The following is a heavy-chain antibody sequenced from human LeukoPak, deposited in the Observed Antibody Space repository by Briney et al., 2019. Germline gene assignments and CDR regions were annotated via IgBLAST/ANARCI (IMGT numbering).Heavy chain of an antibody. CDR1: GGSISSYY. J-gene: IGHJ6*03. Sequence: SETLSLTCTVSGGSISSYYWSWIRQPAGKGLEWIGRIYTSGSTNYNPSLKSRVTISYTSENQFSLKLNSVTAADTAVYYCARSTYYYDSSGYSYYSYYYMDVWGKGTTVTISS. CDR2: IYTSGST. V-gene: IGHV4-4*07. CDR3: ARSTYYYDSSGYSYYSYYYMDV. D-gene: IGHD3-22*01.